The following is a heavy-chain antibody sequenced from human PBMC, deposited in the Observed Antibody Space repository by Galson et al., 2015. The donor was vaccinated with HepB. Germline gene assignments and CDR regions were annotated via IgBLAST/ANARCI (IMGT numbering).Heavy chain of an antibody. D-gene: IGHD6-25*01. Sequence: SLRLSCAASGLTFGDYAINWFRQAPGKGLEWVGFIRSKTYAGTTDFAASVKGRFSISRDDSKSVAYLHMNSLKSEDTAVYYCTGDKRGAAAEYNRFDPWGQGTLVTVSS. J-gene: IGHJ5*02. CDR1: GLTFGDYA. V-gene: IGHV3-49*03. CDR3: TGDKRGAAAEYNRFDP. CDR2: IRSKTYAGTT.